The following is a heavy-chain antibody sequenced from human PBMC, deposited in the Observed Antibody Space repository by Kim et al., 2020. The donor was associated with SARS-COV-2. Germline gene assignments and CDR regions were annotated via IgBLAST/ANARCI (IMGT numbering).Heavy chain of an antibody. CDR2: IYSGGST. V-gene: IGHV3-53*01. CDR1: GFTVSSNY. Sequence: GGSLRLSCAASGFTVSSNYMSWVRQAPGKGLEWVSVIYSGGSTYYADSVKGRFTISRDNSKNTLYLQMNSLRAEDTAVYYCARDGPRSYYGMDVWGQGTKVTVSS. CDR3: ARDGPRSYYGMDV. J-gene: IGHJ6*02.